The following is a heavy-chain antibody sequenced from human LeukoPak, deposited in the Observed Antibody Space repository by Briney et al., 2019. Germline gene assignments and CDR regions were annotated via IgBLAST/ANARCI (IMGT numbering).Heavy chain of an antibody. CDR1: GGSISSSSYY. CDR2: IYYSGST. CDR3: ARQHDVVVPAALHP. Sequence: SETLSLTCTVSGGSISSSSYYWGWIRQPPGKELEWIGSIYYSGSTYYNPSLRGRVTISVDTSKNQFSLKLSSVTAADTAVYYCARQHDVVVPAALHPWGQGTLVTVSS. J-gene: IGHJ5*02. V-gene: IGHV4-39*01. D-gene: IGHD2-2*01.